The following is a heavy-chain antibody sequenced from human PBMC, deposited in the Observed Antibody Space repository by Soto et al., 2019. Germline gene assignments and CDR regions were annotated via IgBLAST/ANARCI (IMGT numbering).Heavy chain of an antibody. CDR3: ATDLTWEQS. V-gene: IGHV3-7*04. Sequence: EVQLVESGGGLVQPGGSLRLSCAASGFTFGTYWMTWVRQAPGKGLECVGNIKPDGSERYYVDSVKGRFTISIDNAKNSLYLHMNSLRAEDTAVYYCATDLTWEQSWGQGTLVTVSS. CDR2: IKPDGSER. CDR1: GFTFGTYW. J-gene: IGHJ4*02. D-gene: IGHD1-1*01.